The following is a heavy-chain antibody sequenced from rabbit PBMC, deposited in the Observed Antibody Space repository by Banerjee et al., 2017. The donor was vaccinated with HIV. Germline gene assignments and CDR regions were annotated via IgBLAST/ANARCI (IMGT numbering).Heavy chain of an antibody. CDR2: IDTGSRGYT. Sequence: QSLEESGGDLVKPGASLTLTCKASGFSFSSSYYMCWVRQAPGKGLEWIACIDTGSRGYTWYASWAKGRFTISKTSSTTVTLQMTSLTAADTATYFCARGGVGTTYPYGGMDLWGPGTLVTVS. CDR3: ARGGVGTTYPYGGMDL. V-gene: IGHV1S40*01. J-gene: IGHJ6*01. CDR1: GFSFSSSYY. D-gene: IGHD8-1*01.